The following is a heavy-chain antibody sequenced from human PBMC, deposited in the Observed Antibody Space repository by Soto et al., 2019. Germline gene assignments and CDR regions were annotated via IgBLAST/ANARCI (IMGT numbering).Heavy chain of an antibody. D-gene: IGHD6-19*01. CDR1: GFTFSGYA. V-gene: IGHV3-23*01. J-gene: IGHJ4*02. CDR2: ITGGGGST. CDR3: AKRISGWYEIDY. Sequence: GGSLRLSCVASGFTFSGYAMTWVRQAPGKGLEWVSAITGGGGSTYYADSVKGRFTISRDNSKNTLYLQMNSPRAEDTAVYYCAKRISGWYEIDYWGQGTLVTVSS.